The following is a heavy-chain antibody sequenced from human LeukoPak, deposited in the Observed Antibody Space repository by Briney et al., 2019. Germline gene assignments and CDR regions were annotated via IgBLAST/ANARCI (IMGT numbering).Heavy chain of an antibody. CDR3: ATGGFYYDSAQVDY. D-gene: IGHD3-22*01. Sequence: PGGSLRLSCAASGFIFSTYAMSWVRQAPGKGLEWVSVISGSGGSTYYADSVKGRFTISRDNSKNTVHLQMNSLRGEDTAVYYCATGGFYYDSAQVDYWGQGTLVTVSS. CDR1: GFIFSTYA. V-gene: IGHV3-23*01. J-gene: IGHJ4*02. CDR2: ISGSGGST.